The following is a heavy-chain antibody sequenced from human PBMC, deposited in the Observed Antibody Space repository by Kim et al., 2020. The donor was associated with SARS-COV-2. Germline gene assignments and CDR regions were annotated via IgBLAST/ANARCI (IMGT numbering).Heavy chain of an antibody. J-gene: IGHJ3*02. D-gene: IGHD2-2*01. V-gene: IGHV4-31*03. Sequence: SETLSLTCTVSGGSISSGGYYWSWIRQHPGKGLEWIGYIYYSGSTYYNPSLKSRVTISVDTSKNQFSLKLSSVTAADTAVYYCARLSVSTSWASDAFDIWGQGTMVTVSS. CDR3: ARLSVSTSWASDAFDI. CDR2: IYYSGST. CDR1: GGSISSGGYY.